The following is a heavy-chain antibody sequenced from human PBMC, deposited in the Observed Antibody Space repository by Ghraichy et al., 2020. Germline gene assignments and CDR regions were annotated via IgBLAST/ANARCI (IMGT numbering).Heavy chain of an antibody. V-gene: IGHV3-7*05. Sequence: GESLNISCAASGFTFSVFWMSWVRQAPGRGLEWVANINQDGSQKNYVDSVKGRFTISRDNAKNSMFLQMSSLRAEDTAVYYCARDGREMATIIWGQGTLATVSS. CDR2: INQDGSQK. D-gene: IGHD5-24*01. CDR3: ARDGREMATII. CDR1: GFTFSVFW. J-gene: IGHJ4*02.